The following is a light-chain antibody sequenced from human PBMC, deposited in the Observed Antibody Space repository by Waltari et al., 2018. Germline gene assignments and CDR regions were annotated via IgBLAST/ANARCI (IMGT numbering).Light chain of an antibody. CDR2: GAS. CDR1: HSISSH. CDR3: QKYDRWPLT. J-gene: IGKJ4*01. V-gene: IGKV3-15*01. Sequence: EIVMTQSPATLSVSPGETATLSCRASHSISSHLAWYQQKPGQAPRLLIYGASTWATGIPARFGGSGSGTEFTLTISSLQSEDFAVYYCQKYDRWPLTFGGGTKVEIK.